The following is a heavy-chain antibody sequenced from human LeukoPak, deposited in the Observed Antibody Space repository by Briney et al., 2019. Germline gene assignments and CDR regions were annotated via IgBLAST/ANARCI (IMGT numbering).Heavy chain of an antibody. CDR2: IYSGGST. V-gene: IGHV3-53*01. CDR3: ATTDCSGGSCYLKAFQH. CDR1: GFTVSSNY. D-gene: IGHD2-15*01. J-gene: IGHJ1*01. Sequence: GGSLGLSCAASGFTVSSNYMSWVRQAPGKGLEWVSVIYSGGSTYYADSVKGRFTISRDNSKNTPYLQMNSLRAEDTAVYYCATTDCSGGSCYLKAFQHWGQGTLVTVS.